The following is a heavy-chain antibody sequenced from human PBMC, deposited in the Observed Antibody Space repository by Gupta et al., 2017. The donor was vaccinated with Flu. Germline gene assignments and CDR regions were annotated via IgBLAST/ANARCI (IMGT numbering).Heavy chain of an antibody. CDR1: SA. D-gene: IGHD6-6*01. CDR3: AAVHSVNSSPLRPAFDI. J-gene: IGHJ3*02. V-gene: IGHV1-58*02. Sequence: SAMQWVRQARGQRLEWIGWIVVGSGNTNYAQKFQERVTITRDMSTSTAYMELSSLRSEDTAVYYCAAVHSVNSSPLRPAFDIWGQGKMV. CDR2: IVVGSGNT.